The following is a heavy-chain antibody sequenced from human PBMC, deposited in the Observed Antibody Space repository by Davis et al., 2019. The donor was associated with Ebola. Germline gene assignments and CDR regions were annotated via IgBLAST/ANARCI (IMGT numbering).Heavy chain of an antibody. D-gene: IGHD3-9*01. CDR1: GFTFTGYY. J-gene: IGHJ4*02. CDR3: ARLSKDILTNYYNYYFDD. V-gene: IGHV1-2*02. Sequence: ASVKVSCKASGFTFTGYYMHWVRQAPGQGPEWMGWISLNSGSTKYSHKFQGRVTMTRDTSINTAHVELSGLRSDDTAVYYCARLSKDILTNYYNYYFDDWGQGTLVTVSS. CDR2: ISLNSGST.